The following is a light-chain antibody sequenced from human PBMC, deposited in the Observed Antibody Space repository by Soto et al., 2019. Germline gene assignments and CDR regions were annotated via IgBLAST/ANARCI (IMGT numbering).Light chain of an antibody. CDR1: SSDIGAYNY. CDR3: CSYKSSSTLYV. J-gene: IGLJ1*01. CDR2: DVT. V-gene: IGLV2-14*03. Sequence: QSVLTQPASVSGSPGQSITISCTGTSSDIGAYNYVSWYQQHPGKAPKLIIYDVTNRPAGISSRFSASKSGNTASLTISVLQAEDEADYYCCSYKSSSTLYVFGTGPKVTV.